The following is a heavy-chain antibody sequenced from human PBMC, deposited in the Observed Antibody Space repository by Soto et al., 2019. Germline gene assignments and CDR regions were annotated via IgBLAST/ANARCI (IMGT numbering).Heavy chain of an antibody. V-gene: IGHV4-61*01. Sequence: QMQLQESGPGLVKPSETLSLTCTVSGGSVSSGTYYWSWIRQPPGKGLEWIGYIYYSGSTNYNPSLKSRVTISVDTSKNQFSLKLSSVTAADTAVYYCARDGSHGVFDPWGQGTLVTVSS. CDR1: GGSVSSGTYY. D-gene: IGHD3-16*01. CDR2: IYYSGST. CDR3: ARDGSHGVFDP. J-gene: IGHJ5*02.